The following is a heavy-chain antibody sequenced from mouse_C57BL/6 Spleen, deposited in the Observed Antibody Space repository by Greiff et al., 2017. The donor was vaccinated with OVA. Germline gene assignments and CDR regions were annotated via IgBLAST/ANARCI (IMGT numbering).Heavy chain of an antibody. CDR2: INYDGSST. Sequence: EVKVEESEGGLVQPGSSMKLSCTASGFTFSDYYMAWVRQVPEKGLEWVANINYDGSSTYYLDSLKSRFIISRDHAKNILYLQMSSLKSEDTATYYCAREGLLLGVGWYFDVWGTGTTVTVSS. V-gene: IGHV5-16*01. D-gene: IGHD1-1*01. CDR1: GFTFSDYY. CDR3: AREGLLLGVGWYFDV. J-gene: IGHJ1*03.